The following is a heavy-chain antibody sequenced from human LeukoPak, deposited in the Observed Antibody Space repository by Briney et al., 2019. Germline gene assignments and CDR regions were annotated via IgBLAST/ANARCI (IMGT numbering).Heavy chain of an antibody. J-gene: IGHJ3*02. Sequence: SETLSLTCTVSGGSISSYYWSWIRQPAGKGLEWIGRIYTSGSTNYNPSLKSRVTMSVDTSKNQFSLKLSSVTAADTAVYYCVRGRPFWSGYERDAFDIWGQGTMVTVSS. CDR1: GGSISSYY. V-gene: IGHV4-4*07. CDR3: VRGRPFWSGYERDAFDI. D-gene: IGHD3-3*01. CDR2: IYTSGST.